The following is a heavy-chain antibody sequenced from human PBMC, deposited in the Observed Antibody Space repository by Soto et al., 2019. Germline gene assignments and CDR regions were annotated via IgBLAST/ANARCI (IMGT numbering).Heavy chain of an antibody. CDR2: TSHNGDNT. J-gene: IGHJ6*02. V-gene: IGHV3-30-3*01. D-gene: IGHD1-7*01. Sequence: PGGSLRLSCAASGFTFSSSAFHWIRQTPGKGLEWLAFTSHNGDNTYYSRSVKGRFTISRDNSKNTLYLQINSLRPEDTAVYYCARDRNWNYHFYNYYGPDLWGQGTTVTVSS. CDR3: ARDRNWNYHFYNYYGPDL. CDR1: GFTFSSSA.